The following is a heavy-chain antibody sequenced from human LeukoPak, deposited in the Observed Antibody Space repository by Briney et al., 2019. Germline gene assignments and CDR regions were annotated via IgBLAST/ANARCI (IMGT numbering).Heavy chain of an antibody. J-gene: IGHJ6*01. V-gene: IGHV3-33*01. CDR2: TWFDGSSK. Sequence: GGSLRLSCAASGFTVSSYGMHWVRQAPGKGVEWVAVTWFDGSSKYYADSVKGRVTISKDNSKNTLYLQMNSLRAEDTAVYYCGRYCSGGSCPPYYYGIDRCGKATTVTASS. CDR3: GRYCSGGSCPPYYYGIDR. D-gene: IGHD2-15*01. CDR1: GFTVSSYG.